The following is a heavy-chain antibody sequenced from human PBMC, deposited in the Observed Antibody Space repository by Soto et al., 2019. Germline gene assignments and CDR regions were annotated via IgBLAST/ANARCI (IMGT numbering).Heavy chain of an antibody. CDR3: ARGRDYLGGDFDY. D-gene: IGHD3-16*01. V-gene: IGHV3-30-3*01. Sequence: QVQLVESGGGVVQPGRSLRLSCTASGFTFSNYGMHWVRQAPGKGLKWVAVISYDGSNKYYAYSVKGRFTISRDNSKKTLYLQMNSLRAEDTAVYYCARGRDYLGGDFDYWGQGTLVTVSS. J-gene: IGHJ4*02. CDR2: ISYDGSNK. CDR1: GFTFSNYG.